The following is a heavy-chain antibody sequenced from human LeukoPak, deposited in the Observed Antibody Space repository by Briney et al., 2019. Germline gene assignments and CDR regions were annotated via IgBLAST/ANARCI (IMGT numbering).Heavy chain of an antibody. CDR3: ARDRRTAARLTFDAFDI. Sequence: SVKVSCKASGGTFSSYAISWVRQAPGQGLEWMGGIIPIFGTANYAQKFQGRVTITADESTSTAYMELSSLRSEDTAVYYCARDRRTAARLTFDAFDIWGQGTMVTVSS. CDR2: IIPIFGTA. D-gene: IGHD6-6*01. V-gene: IGHV1-69*13. J-gene: IGHJ3*02. CDR1: GGTFSSYA.